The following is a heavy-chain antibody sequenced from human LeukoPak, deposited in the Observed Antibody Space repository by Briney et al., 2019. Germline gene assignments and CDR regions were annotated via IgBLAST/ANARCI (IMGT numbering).Heavy chain of an antibody. CDR3: ARLRSGSYFDY. CDR1: GFTFSSYS. CDR2: IKQDGSEK. Sequence: GGSLRLSCAASGFTFSSYSMNWVRQAPGKGLEWVANIKQDGSEKYYVDSVKGRLTISRDNTKNSLYLQVNSLRAEDTAVYYCARLRSGSYFDYWGQGTLVTVSS. D-gene: IGHD3-22*01. J-gene: IGHJ4*02. V-gene: IGHV3-7*04.